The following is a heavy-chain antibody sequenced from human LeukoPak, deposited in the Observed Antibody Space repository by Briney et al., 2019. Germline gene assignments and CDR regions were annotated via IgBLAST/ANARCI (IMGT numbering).Heavy chain of an antibody. CDR3: ARDSPRNDFWSGYYVH. CDR2: ISAYNGNT. D-gene: IGHD3-3*01. J-gene: IGHJ4*02. Sequence: GASVKVSCKASGYTFTSYGISWVRQAPGQGLEWMGWISAYNGNTNYAQKLQGRVTMTTDTSTSTAYMELRSLRSDDTAVYYCARDSPRNDFWSGYYVHWGQGTLVTVSS. CDR1: GYTFTSYG. V-gene: IGHV1-18*01.